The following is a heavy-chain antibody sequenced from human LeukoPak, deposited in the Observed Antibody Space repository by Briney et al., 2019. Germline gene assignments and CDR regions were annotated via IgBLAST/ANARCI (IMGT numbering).Heavy chain of an antibody. CDR3: ARATFWSGYQRDSWYMDV. J-gene: IGHJ6*03. CDR2: IYSGGST. CDR1: GFTVSSNY. Sequence: GGSLRLSCAASGFTVSSNYMSWVRQAPGKGLEWVSVIYSGGSTYYADSVKGRFTISRDNSENTLYLHMNSLRAEDTAVYYCARATFWSGYQRDSWYMDVWGKGTTVTVSS. D-gene: IGHD3-3*01. V-gene: IGHV3-66*02.